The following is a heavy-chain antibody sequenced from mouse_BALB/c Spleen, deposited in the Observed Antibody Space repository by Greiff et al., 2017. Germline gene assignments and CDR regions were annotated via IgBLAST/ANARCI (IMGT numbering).Heavy chain of an antibody. V-gene: IGHV5-17*02. CDR1: GFTFSSFG. CDR3: ARYGNYLFAY. Sequence: DVKLQESGGGLVQPGGSRKLSCAASGFTFSSFGMHWVRQAPEKGLEWVAYISSGSSTIYYADTVKGRFTISRDNPKNTLFLQMTSLRSEDTAMYYCARYGNYLFAYWGQGTLVTVSA. J-gene: IGHJ3*01. D-gene: IGHD2-1*01. CDR2: ISSGSSTI.